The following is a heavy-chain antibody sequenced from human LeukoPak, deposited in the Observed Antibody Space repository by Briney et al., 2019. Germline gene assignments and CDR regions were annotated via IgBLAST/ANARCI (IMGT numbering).Heavy chain of an antibody. CDR3: AKDYIVGAPPLYYFDY. J-gene: IGHJ4*02. CDR1: GYTFTSYD. D-gene: IGHD1-26*01. CDR2: MNPNSGNT. Sequence: ASVKVSCKASGYTFTSYDINWVRQATGQGLEWMGWMNPNSGNTGYAQKFQGRVTMTRNTSISTAYMELSSLRAEDTAVYYCAKDYIVGAPPLYYFDYWGQGTLVTVSS. V-gene: IGHV1-8*01.